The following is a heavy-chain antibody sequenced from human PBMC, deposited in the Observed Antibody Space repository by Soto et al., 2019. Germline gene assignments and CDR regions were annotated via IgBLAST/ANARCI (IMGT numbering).Heavy chain of an antibody. CDR1: GFTFSAFP. CDR3: ARQSAEGYMKNTWFDP. CDR2: VRSRVRGHAI. Sequence: EMQLMESGGALVRPGGSLQLSCRASGFTFSAFPIHWVRQASGKGLEWVGRVRSRVRGHAIAYAASVTGRFTISRDDSPNTAYLHMTSLNIEDTAVYYCARQSAEGYMKNTWFDPWGPGTLVTVSS. D-gene: IGHD5-12*01. J-gene: IGHJ5*02. V-gene: IGHV3-73*02.